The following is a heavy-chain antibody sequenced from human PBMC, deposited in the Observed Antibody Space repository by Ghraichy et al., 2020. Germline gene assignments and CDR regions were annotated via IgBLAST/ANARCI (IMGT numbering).Heavy chain of an antibody. J-gene: IGHJ4*02. CDR3: ARDNQRGYSYGHNVFDY. CDR1: GGSISSSSYY. CDR2: IYYSGST. D-gene: IGHD5-18*01. Sequence: SQTLSLTCTVSGGSISSSSYYWGWIRQPPGKGLEWIGSIYYSGSTYYNPSLKSRVTISVDTSKNQFSLKLSSVTAADTAVYYCARDNQRGYSYGHNVFDYWGQGTLVTVS. V-gene: IGHV4-39*07.